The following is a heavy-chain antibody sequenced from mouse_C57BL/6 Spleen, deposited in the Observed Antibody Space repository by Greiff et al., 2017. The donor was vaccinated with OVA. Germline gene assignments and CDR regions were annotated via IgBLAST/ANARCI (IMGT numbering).Heavy chain of an antibody. J-gene: IGHJ2*01. CDR3: ARDQGSSYFDY. CDR2: LSDGGSYT. V-gene: IGHV5-4*01. Sequence: DVKLVESGGGLVKPGGSLKLSCAASGFTFSSYAMSWVRQTPEKRLEWVATLSDGGSYTYYPDNVKGRFTISRDNAKNNLYLQMSHLKSEDTAMYYCARDQGSSYFDYWGQGTTLTVAS. CDR1: GFTFSSYA. D-gene: IGHD1-1*01.